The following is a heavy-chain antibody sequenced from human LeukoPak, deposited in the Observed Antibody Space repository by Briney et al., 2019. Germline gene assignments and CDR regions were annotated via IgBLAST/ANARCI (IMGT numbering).Heavy chain of an antibody. Sequence: ASVKVSCKASGYTFTGYFIHWVRQAPGQGLQWMGWINPDGGGTNYAQKFQGRVTMTRDTSLSTAYMELSRLRPDDTAVYYCAISMVRGVKDAFDIWGQGTMVIVSS. D-gene: IGHD3-10*01. CDR1: GYTFTGYF. J-gene: IGHJ3*02. CDR3: AISMVRGVKDAFDI. CDR2: INPDGGGT. V-gene: IGHV1-2*02.